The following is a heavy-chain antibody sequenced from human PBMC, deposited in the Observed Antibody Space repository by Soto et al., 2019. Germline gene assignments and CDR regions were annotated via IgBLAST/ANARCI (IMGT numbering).Heavy chain of an antibody. CDR1: GFTFNSYW. D-gene: IGHD3-10*01. CDR3: ARDEGRRGPEYFPH. CDR2: ISNDASTT. Sequence: EVQLVESGGGLVQPGGSLRLSCAASGFTFNSYWMHWVRQAPGKGLVWVSRISNDASTTNYADSVKGRFTISRDNAKNTLYLQMNRLRAEDTAVYYCARDEGRRGPEYFPHWGEGTLVTVSS. V-gene: IGHV3-74*01. J-gene: IGHJ1*01.